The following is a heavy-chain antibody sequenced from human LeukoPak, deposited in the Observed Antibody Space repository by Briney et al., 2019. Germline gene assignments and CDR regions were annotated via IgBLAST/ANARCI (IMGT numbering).Heavy chain of an antibody. D-gene: IGHD4-23*01. CDR3: ARLAVYGGSDY. J-gene: IGHJ4*02. CDR1: GGSFSGYY. V-gene: IGHV4-34*01. CDR2: INHSGST. Sequence: ASETLSLTCAVYGGSFSGYYWSWIRQLPGKGLEWIGKINHSGSTNYNPSLKGRVTISVDTSKTQFSLKLSSVTAADTAVYYCARLAVYGGSDYWGQGTLVTVSS.